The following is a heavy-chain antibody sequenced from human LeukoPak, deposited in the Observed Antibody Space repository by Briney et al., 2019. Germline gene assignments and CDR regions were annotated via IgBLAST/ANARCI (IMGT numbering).Heavy chain of an antibody. V-gene: IGHV3-48*04. CDR1: EFTFSSYS. D-gene: IGHD6-19*01. J-gene: IGHJ4*02. CDR2: ITNSGNSK. Sequence: GGSLRLSCAASEFTFSSYSMNWVRQAPGKGLEWVSYITNSGNSKSYADSVKGRFTISRDNAKNSLYLQMNSLRAEDTALYYCVKDVCSSIDECNSVARTFEYYFDYWGQGALVTVSS. CDR3: VKDVCSSIDECNSVARTFEYYFDY.